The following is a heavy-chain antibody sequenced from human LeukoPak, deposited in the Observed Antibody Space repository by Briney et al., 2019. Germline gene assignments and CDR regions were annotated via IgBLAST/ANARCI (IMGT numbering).Heavy chain of an antibody. CDR1: GFTFSSYA. D-gene: IGHD1-26*01. CDR3: AKDLSRELLIFDY. Sequence: GGSLRLSCAASGFTFSSYAMSRVRQAPGKGLEWVSAISGSGGSTYYADSVKGRFTISRDNSKNTLYPQMNSLRAEDTAVYYCAKDLSRELLIFDYWGQGTLVTVSS. J-gene: IGHJ4*02. CDR2: ISGSGGST. V-gene: IGHV3-23*01.